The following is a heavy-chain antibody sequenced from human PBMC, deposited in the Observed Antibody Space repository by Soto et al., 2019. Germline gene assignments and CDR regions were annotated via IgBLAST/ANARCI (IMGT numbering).Heavy chain of an antibody. CDR2: INANNGGA. Sequence: ASVKVSCKASGYTFTDYHIHWVRQAPGQGLEFMGWINANNGGAGSAQQFQSRVTVTRDTSITTVYMELSNLRSDDTAVYYCAREGGSETLQPSYNWFDTWGQGTLVTVSS. D-gene: IGHD6-25*01. J-gene: IGHJ5*02. CDR1: GYTFTDYH. CDR3: AREGGSETLQPSYNWFDT. V-gene: IGHV1-2*02.